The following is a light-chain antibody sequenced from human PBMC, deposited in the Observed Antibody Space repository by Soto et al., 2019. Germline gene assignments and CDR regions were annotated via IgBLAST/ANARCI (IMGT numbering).Light chain of an antibody. CDR1: QSISDW. J-gene: IGKJ1*01. CDR2: DAS. Sequence: DIPMTESLSTLSARVGDSVTITCRASQSISDWLAWYQQKPGKAPKLLIYDASTLESGVPSRFSGSGSGTEFTLTISSLQPDDFAAYYCQQYNTYSTFGQGTNVDIK. V-gene: IGKV1-5*01. CDR3: QQYNTYST.